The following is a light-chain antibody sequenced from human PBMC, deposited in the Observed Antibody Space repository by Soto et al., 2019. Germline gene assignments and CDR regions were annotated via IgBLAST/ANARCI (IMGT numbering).Light chain of an antibody. CDR1: QSISSY. J-gene: IGKJ3*01. V-gene: IGKV1-39*01. CDR3: QQSYSTPRT. Sequence: DIQMTQSPSCLSASVGDRVTITCRASQSISSYLNWYQQKPGKAPKLLIYAASSLQSGVPSRFSGGGSGTDFTLTISSLQPEDFATYYCQQSYSTPRTFRPGTKVDI. CDR2: AAS.